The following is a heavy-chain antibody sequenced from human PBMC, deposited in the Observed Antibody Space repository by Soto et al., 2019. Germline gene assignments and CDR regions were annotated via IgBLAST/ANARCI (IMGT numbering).Heavy chain of an antibody. V-gene: IGHV1-8*01. J-gene: IGHJ6*02. CDR3: AREQQAAGYYYYYGMDV. CDR2: ISAYNGNT. D-gene: IGHD6-13*01. CDR1: GYTFTSYG. Sequence: ASVKVSCKASGYTFTSYGISWVRQAPGQGLEWMGRISAYNGNTAYAQKFQGRVTMTRNTSISTAYMELSSLRSEDTAVYYCAREQQAAGYYYYYGMDVWGQGTTVTVSS.